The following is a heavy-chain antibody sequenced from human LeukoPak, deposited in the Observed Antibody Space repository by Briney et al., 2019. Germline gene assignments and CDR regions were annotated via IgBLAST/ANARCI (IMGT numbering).Heavy chain of an antibody. V-gene: IGHV3-7*01. CDR2: IKQDGSEK. J-gene: IGHJ4*02. D-gene: IGHD6-19*01. Sequence: SWIRQPAGKGLEWVANIKQDGSEKYYVDSVKGRFTISRDNAKNSLYLQMNSLRAEDTAVYYCAKHAYSSGGNFDYWGQGTLVTVSS. CDR3: AKHAYSSGGNFDY.